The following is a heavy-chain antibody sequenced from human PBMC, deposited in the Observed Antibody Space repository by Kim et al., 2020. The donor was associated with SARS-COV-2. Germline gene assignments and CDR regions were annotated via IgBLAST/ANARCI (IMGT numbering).Heavy chain of an antibody. CDR3: ARGFSSSWYGGVDY. V-gene: IGHV3-33*01. D-gene: IGHD6-13*01. CDR2: IWYDGSNK. J-gene: IGHJ4*02. Sequence: GGSLRLSCAASGFTFSSYGMHWVRQAPGKGLDWVAVIWYDGSNKYYADSVKGRFTISRDNSKNTLYLQMNSLRAEDTAVYYCARGFSSSWYGGVDYWGQG. CDR1: GFTFSSYG.